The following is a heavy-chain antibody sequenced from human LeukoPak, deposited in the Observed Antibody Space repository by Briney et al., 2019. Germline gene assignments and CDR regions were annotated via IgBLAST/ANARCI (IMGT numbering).Heavy chain of an antibody. CDR1: GYTFTSYG. J-gene: IGHJ4*02. V-gene: IGHV1-18*01. CDR2: ISAYNGNT. CDR3: ARDSRDFWSGYHNDY. Sequence: ASVTVSFKASGYTFTSYGISWVRQAPGQGLEWMGWISAYNGNTNYAQKLQGRVTMTTDTSTSTAYMELRSPRSDDTAVYYCARDSRDFWSGYHNDYWGQGTLVTVSS. D-gene: IGHD3-3*01.